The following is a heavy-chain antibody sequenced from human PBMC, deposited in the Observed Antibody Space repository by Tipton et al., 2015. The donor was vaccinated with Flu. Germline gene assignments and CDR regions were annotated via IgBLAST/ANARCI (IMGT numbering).Heavy chain of an antibody. CDR1: GDSISGYY. D-gene: IGHD6-19*01. CDR2: ISYSEDYSGST. CDR3: ARREGSSGWFGMDA. V-gene: IGHV4-59*08. J-gene: IGHJ6*02. Sequence: TLSLTCTVSGDSISGYYWNWIRQPPGKGLEWIGYISYSEDYSGSTNYSPSLRSRVTISVDSSKKEFSLKLSSVTAADTAVYYCARREGSSGWFGMDAWGQGTTVTVSS.